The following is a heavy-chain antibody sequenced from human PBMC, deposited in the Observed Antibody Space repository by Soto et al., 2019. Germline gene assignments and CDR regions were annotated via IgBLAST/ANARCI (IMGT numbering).Heavy chain of an antibody. D-gene: IGHD4-17*01. CDR2: IIPIVGIV. V-gene: IGHV1-69*02. CDR3: AKAGDYGDYEDWIDP. Sequence: QVHLVQSGAEVKKPGSSVKVSCKASGGTVGSYTISWVRQAPGQGLEWMGRIIPIVGIVNYGQKFQGRVTITADYSTSTAYMELSSLRSDDTAIYYCAKAGDYGDYEDWIDPWGQGTLVTVSS. J-gene: IGHJ5*02. CDR1: GGTVGSYT.